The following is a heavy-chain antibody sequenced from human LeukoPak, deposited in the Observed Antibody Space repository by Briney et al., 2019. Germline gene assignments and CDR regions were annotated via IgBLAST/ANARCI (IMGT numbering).Heavy chain of an antibody. CDR1: GFTFSSFS. Sequence: GGSLRLSCAASGFTFSSFSMHWVRQAPGKGLEWVAVISYDGSNKYYADSVKGRFTISRDNSKNTLYLQMNSLRTEDTAVYYCAKGRVGANGYYYYGMDVWGQGTTVTVSS. D-gene: IGHD1-26*01. V-gene: IGHV3-30*18. CDR3: AKGRVGANGYYYYGMDV. J-gene: IGHJ6*02. CDR2: ISYDGSNK.